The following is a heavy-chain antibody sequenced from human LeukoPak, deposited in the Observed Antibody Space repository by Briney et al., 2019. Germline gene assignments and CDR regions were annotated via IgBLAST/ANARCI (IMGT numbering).Heavy chain of an antibody. V-gene: IGHV3-66*02. J-gene: IGHJ6*03. D-gene: IGHD6-13*01. CDR2: IYNGGST. CDR3: ARVGSSSLDYYYYYMDV. Sequence: GGSLRLSCAASGFTVSSNYMSWVRQAPGKGLEWVSVIYNGGSTYYADSVKGRFTISRDNSKNTLYLQMNSLRAEDTAVYYCARVGSSSLDYYYYYMDVWGKGTTVTVSS. CDR1: GFTVSSNY.